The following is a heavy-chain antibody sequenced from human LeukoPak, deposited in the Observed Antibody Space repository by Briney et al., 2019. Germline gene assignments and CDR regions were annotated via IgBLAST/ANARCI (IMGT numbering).Heavy chain of an antibody. CDR3: AKRPSDYGDYVTYFDY. CDR1: GFSFISYG. CDR2: ISDDGRNK. D-gene: IGHD4-17*01. Sequence: GGSLRLSCAASGFSFISYGMHWVRQAPGKGLEWVGVISDDGRNKNYADSVKGRFTISRDNSKDTLYLQMNGLRGEDTAVYYCAKRPSDYGDYVTYFDYWGQGTLVTVSS. J-gene: IGHJ4*02. V-gene: IGHV3-30*18.